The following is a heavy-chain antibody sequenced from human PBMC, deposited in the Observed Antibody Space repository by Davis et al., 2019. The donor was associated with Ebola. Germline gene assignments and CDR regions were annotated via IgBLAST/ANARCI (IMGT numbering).Heavy chain of an antibody. CDR1: GYTFTSYG. Sequence: ASVKVSCKASGYTFTSYGISWVRQAPGQGLEWMGWISAYNGNTNYAQKLQGRVTMTTDTSTSTAYMELRSLRSDDTAVYYCARVKAMVRGVMPGPLGYWGQGTLVTVSS. D-gene: IGHD3-10*01. V-gene: IGHV1-18*04. CDR2: ISAYNGNT. CDR3: ARVKAMVRGVMPGPLGY. J-gene: IGHJ4*02.